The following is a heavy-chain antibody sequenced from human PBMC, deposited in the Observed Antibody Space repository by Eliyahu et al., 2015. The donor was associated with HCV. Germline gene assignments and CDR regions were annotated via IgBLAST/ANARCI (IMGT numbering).Heavy chain of an antibody. CDR2: LDWDDXK. J-gene: IGHJ4*02. D-gene: IGHD3-10*01. CDR3: VRLNYYGTGRIFDF. V-gene: IGHV2-70*17. CDR1: GFSLNDHGXS. Sequence: QVTLRESGPALVKPRETLRVTCTISGFSLNDHGXSLXWXRQSPGKALAWLARLDWDDXKFYXTLLESRLTVSRDTSKNEAVLTVANMDPADTATYFCVRLNYYGTGRIFDFWGQGSLVTVSS.